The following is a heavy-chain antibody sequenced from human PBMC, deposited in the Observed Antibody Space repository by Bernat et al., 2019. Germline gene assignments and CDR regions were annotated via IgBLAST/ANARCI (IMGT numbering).Heavy chain of an antibody. CDR2: IKGDGSEN. J-gene: IGHJ4*02. Sequence: EVQLVESGGGLVQPGGSLRLSCAASGFTFGSYWMGWVRQAPGKGLEWVANIKGDGSENYYVDSVRGRFTISRDNAKNSLYLQMNSLRVEDTAVYYCARWLKGGCDCCGLDYWGQGTQVTVSS. CDR1: GFTFGSYW. D-gene: IGHD2-21*02. V-gene: IGHV3-7*01. CDR3: ARWLKGGCDCCGLDY.